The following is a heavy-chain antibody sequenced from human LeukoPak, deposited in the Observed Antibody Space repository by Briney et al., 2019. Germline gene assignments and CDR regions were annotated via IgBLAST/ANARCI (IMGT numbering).Heavy chain of an antibody. Sequence: PGGSLRLSCAASGFTFSSYSMNWVRQAPGKGLEWVSSISCTSTYIYYADSVKGRFTISRDNDKYSLFLQMNSLRAEDTAVYYCGRAWDAYFDYWGQGTLVTVSS. J-gene: IGHJ4*02. V-gene: IGHV3-21*01. CDR3: GRAWDAYFDY. CDR1: GFTFSSYS. CDR2: ISCTSTYI. D-gene: IGHD1-26*01.